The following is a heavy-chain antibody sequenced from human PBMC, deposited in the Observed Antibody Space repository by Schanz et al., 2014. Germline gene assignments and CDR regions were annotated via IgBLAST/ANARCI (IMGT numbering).Heavy chain of an antibody. CDR3: ARDRGAGWLQNLGDFDY. D-gene: IGHD5-12*01. CDR2: IHHSGST. J-gene: IGHJ4*02. Sequence: QVLLQESGPGVVKPSGTLSLTCAVSGGSIISSTWWGWVRQPPGKGLEWIAEIHHSGSTRYNPSLKSRVTMSVDESKTQFSLRLSSVTAADTAVYYCARDRGAGWLQNLGDFDYWGQGTLVTVSS. CDR1: GGSIISSTW. V-gene: IGHV4-4*02.